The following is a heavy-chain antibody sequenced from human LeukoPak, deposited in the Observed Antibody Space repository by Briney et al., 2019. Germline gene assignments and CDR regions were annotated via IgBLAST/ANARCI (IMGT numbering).Heavy chain of an antibody. J-gene: IGHJ5*02. Sequence: PSETLSLTCTVSGGSISSYYWSWIRQPAGKGLEWIGRIYTSGSTNYNPSLKSRVTMSVDTSKNQFSLKLSSVTAADTAVYYCARWGYCSGGSCYNWLDPWGQGTLVTVSS. CDR2: IYTSGST. CDR1: GGSISSYY. V-gene: IGHV4-4*07. CDR3: ARWGYCSGGSCYNWLDP. D-gene: IGHD2-15*01.